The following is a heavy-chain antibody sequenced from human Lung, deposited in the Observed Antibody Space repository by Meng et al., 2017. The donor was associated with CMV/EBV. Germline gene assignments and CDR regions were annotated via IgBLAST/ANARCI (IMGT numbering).Heavy chain of an antibody. Sequence: SXKISXAASGFTFSNYAMHWVRQAPGKGLEWVAAVSYDGRNEYYAGSVQGRFTISRDNSKNTLYLQMSSLRAEDTAVHYCAREDYDFWSGFLHWGQETXVTVSS. CDR2: VSYDGRNE. V-gene: IGHV3-30*04. D-gene: IGHD3-3*01. CDR1: GFTFSNYA. J-gene: IGHJ4*02. CDR3: AREDYDFWSGFLH.